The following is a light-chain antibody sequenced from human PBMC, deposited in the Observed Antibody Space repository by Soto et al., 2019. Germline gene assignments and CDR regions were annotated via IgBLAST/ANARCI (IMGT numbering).Light chain of an antibody. J-gene: IGKJ1*01. Sequence: EIVWTQSPGTLSLSPGERARGACRASESVSTNLAWYQQKAGQAPRLLIYGASTRATGIPARFSGSGSGTEFTLTISSLQSEDFAVYYCQQYSIWRTFGQGTKVDIK. CDR2: GAS. CDR3: QQYSIWRT. CDR1: ESVSTN. V-gene: IGKV3-15*01.